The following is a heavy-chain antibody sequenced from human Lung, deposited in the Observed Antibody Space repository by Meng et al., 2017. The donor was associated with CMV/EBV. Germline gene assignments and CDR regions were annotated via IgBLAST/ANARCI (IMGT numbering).Heavy chain of an antibody. V-gene: IGHV4-39*07. CDR2: IHYTGST. CDR3: ARTQWHVGYFDN. D-gene: IGHD6-19*01. Sequence: GSLRLXCTLSLGSISSGSYYWGWLRQPPGKGLEWIGSIHYTGSTNYNPSLKTRVSISEDTSKNEFSLTLTSVTAADTAVYYCARTQWHVGYFDNWGQGTLATVSS. CDR1: LGSISSGSYY. J-gene: IGHJ4*02.